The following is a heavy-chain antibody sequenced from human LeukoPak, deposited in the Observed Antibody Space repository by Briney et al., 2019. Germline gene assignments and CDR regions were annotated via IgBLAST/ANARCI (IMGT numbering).Heavy chain of an antibody. V-gene: IGHV1-46*01. CDR2: INPSGGST. Sequence: ASVKVSCKASGYTFTSYYMHWVRQAPGQGLEWMGIINPSGGSTSYAQKFQGRVTMTRDMSTSTVYMEPSSLRSEDTAVYYCARGVSYYDILTGYPRGGNYYYYMDVWGKGTTVTISS. CDR3: ARGVSYYDILTGYPRGGNYYYYMDV. D-gene: IGHD3-9*01. J-gene: IGHJ6*03. CDR1: GYTFTSYY.